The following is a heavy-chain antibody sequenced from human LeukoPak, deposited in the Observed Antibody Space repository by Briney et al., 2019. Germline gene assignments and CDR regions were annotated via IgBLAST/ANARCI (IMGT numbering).Heavy chain of an antibody. CDR3: AKDKALYYDYVWGSYPEETGPFDY. J-gene: IGHJ4*02. Sequence: GGSLRLSCAASGFTFDDYAMHWVRQAPGKGLEWVSGISWNSGSIGYADSVKGRFTISRDNAKNSLYLQMNSLGAEDTALYYCAKDKALYYDYVWGSYPEETGPFDYWGQGTLVTVSS. D-gene: IGHD3-16*02. CDR2: ISWNSGSI. V-gene: IGHV3-9*01. CDR1: GFTFDDYA.